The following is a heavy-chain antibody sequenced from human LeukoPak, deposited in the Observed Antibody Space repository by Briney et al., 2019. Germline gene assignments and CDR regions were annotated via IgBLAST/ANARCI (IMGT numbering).Heavy chain of an antibody. CDR3: ARAVASNWFDP. V-gene: IGHV1-2*02. Sequence: PGGSLRLSCAASGYTFTGYYMHWVRQAPGQGLEWMGWINPNSGGTNYAQKFQGGVTMTRDTSISTAYMELSRLRSDDTAVYYCARAVASNWFDPWGQGTLVTVSS. CDR2: INPNSGGT. D-gene: IGHD4-23*01. CDR1: GYTFTGYY. J-gene: IGHJ5*02.